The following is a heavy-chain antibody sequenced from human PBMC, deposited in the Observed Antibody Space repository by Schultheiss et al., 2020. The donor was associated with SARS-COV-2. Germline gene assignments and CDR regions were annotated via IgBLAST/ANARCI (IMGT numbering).Heavy chain of an antibody. D-gene: IGHD6-13*01. CDR2: IYSGGST. Sequence: GGSLRLSCAASGFTVSSNYMSWVRQAPGKGLEWVSVIYSGGSTYYADSVKGRFTISRDNSKNTLYLQMNSLRAEDTAVYYCARAVGGSSWRSDAFDIWGQGTMVTVSS. CDR3: ARAVGGSSWRSDAFDI. V-gene: IGHV3-66*01. CDR1: GFTVSSNY. J-gene: IGHJ3*02.